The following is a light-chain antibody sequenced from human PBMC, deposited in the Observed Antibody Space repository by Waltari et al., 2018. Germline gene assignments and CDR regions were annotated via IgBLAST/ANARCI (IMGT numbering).Light chain of an antibody. CDR3: QQGYNTPRT. V-gene: IGKV1-12*01. J-gene: IGKJ1*01. Sequence: DIQMTQSPSSLSASVGDTVTITCRASQGISSWLAWYQQKPGKAPKLLIYAASSLQSGVPSRFSGSGSGKDYTLTISSLQPEDFATYYCQQGYNTPRTFGQGTKVEI. CDR2: AAS. CDR1: QGISSW.